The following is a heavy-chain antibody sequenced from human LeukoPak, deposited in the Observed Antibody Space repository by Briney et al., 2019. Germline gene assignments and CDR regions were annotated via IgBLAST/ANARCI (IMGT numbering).Heavy chain of an antibody. D-gene: IGHD3-3*01. V-gene: IGHV1-2*02. J-gene: IGHJ3*02. CDR3: ARDAKREYDFWSGHITGGI. CDR1: GYTFTSYG. Sequence: GASVKVSCKASGYTFTSYGISWVRQAPGQGLEWMGWINPNSGGTNYAQKFQGRVTMTRDTSISTAYMELSRLRSDDTAVYYCARDAKREYDFWSGHITGGIWGQGTMVTVSS. CDR2: INPNSGGT.